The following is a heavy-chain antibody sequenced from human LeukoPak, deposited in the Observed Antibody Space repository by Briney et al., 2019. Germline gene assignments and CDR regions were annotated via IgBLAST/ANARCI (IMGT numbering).Heavy chain of an antibody. CDR2: IRYDGSNK. J-gene: IGHJ5*02. CDR3: AKDQGYCSSTSCYERRWFDP. CDR1: GVTFSSYA. V-gene: IGHV3-30*02. D-gene: IGHD2-2*01. Sequence: PGGSLRLSCAASGVTFSSYAMHWVRQAPGKGLEWLAFIRYDGSNKYYADSVKGRFTISRDNSKNTLYLQMNSLRAEDTAVYYCAKDQGYCSSTSCYERRWFDPWGQGTLVTVSS.